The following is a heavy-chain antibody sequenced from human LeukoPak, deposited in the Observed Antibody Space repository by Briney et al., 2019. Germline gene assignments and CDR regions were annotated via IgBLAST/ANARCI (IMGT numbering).Heavy chain of an antibody. CDR1: GGSISSYY. Sequence: SETLSLXCTVSGGSISSYYWSWIRQPPGKGLEWIGYIYYSGSTNYNPSLKSRVTISVDTSKNQFSLKLSSVTAADTAVYYCARKNYYDIDYWGQGTLVTVSS. V-gene: IGHV4-59*01. J-gene: IGHJ4*02. CDR2: IYYSGST. CDR3: ARKNYYDIDY. D-gene: IGHD3-22*01.